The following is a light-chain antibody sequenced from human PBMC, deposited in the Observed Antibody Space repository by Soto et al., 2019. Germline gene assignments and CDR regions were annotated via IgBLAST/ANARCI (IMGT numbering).Light chain of an antibody. J-gene: IGLJ2*01. CDR1: SSDVGDYNY. CDR2: DVR. V-gene: IGLV2-14*03. Sequence: QSALTQPASVSGSPGQSVTISCTGTSSDVGDYNYVSWYQHHPGKAPKLMIYDVRNRPSGVSNRFSGSKSGNTASLTISGLQADDEADYYCSPYTRSGTLGVVFGGGTKLTVL. CDR3: SPYTRSGTLGVV.